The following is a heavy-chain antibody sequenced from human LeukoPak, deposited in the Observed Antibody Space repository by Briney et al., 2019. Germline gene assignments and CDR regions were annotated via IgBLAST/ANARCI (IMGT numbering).Heavy chain of an antibody. CDR1: GYTLTELS. D-gene: IGHD3-3*01. Sequence: ASVKVSCKVSGYTLTELSMHWVRQAPGQGLEWMGGIIPIFGTANYAQKFQGRVTITADESTSTAYMELSSLRSEDTAVYYCARSITIFGVVRNYFDYWGQGTLVTVSS. V-gene: IGHV1-69*13. CDR2: IIPIFGTA. J-gene: IGHJ4*02. CDR3: ARSITIFGVVRNYFDY.